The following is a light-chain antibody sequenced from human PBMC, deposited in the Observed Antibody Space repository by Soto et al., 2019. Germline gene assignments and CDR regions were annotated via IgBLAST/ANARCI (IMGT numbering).Light chain of an antibody. CDR2: SAS. J-gene: IGKJ4*01. V-gene: IGKV1-27*01. CDR1: QDIRKS. CDR3: QNYDTISLT. Sequence: DIEMTQSPSSLSASVGDRVTITCRASQDIRKSVVWYQQKPGKVPKRLIDSASTLQSGVPIRFSGRRSGTDFTLTISSLQPEDVATYYCQNYDTISLTFGGGTKVEI.